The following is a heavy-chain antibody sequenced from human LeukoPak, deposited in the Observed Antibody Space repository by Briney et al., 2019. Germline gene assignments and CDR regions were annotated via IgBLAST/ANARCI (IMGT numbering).Heavy chain of an antibody. Sequence: ASLKLSCEASGYTFTRYGMSWVRQAPGKGLEWLGWISAYNGDTKYAQKFQGRVTMTTDTSTNTHYMELKSLRSDDTAAYYCANAAGLGCCGYHTTYRDVLLLWGEGTMVSVSS. V-gene: IGHV1-18*01. J-gene: IGHJ3*01. D-gene: IGHD6-25*01. CDR1: GYTFTRYG. CDR3: ANAAGLGCCGYHTTYRDVLLL. CDR2: ISAYNGDT.